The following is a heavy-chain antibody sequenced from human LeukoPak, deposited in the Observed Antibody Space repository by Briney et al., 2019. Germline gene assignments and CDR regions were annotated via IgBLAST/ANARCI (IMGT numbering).Heavy chain of an antibody. CDR2: IIPILGIA. CDR3: ARGLAAAGIGCGDC. D-gene: IGHD6-13*01. Sequence: EASVKVSCTASGGTFSSYAISWVRQAPGQGREWMGRIIPILGIATYAQRFQGSVTITADKSTSTGYTELRRLRSEDTAVCYCARGLAAAGIGCGDCGGQGSLVSVSS. J-gene: IGHJ4*02. V-gene: IGHV1-69*04. CDR1: GGTFSSYA.